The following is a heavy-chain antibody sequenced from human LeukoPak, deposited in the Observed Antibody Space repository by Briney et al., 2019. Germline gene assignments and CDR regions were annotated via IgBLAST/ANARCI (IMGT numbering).Heavy chain of an antibody. V-gene: IGHV1-69*05. J-gene: IGHJ6*03. CDR1: GGTFSSYA. CDR2: IIPIFGTA. D-gene: IGHD6-13*01. CDR3: ARADSSRGLYYYYMDV. Sequence: SVKASCKASGGTFSSYAISWVRQAPGQGLEWMGGIIPIFGTANYAQKFQGRVTITTDESTSTAYMELSSLRSEDTAVYYCARADSSRGLYYYYMDVWGKGTTVTVSS.